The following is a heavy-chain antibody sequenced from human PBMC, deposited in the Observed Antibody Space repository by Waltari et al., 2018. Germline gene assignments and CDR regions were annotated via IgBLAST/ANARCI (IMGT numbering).Heavy chain of an antibody. CDR1: GFNFNNYI. D-gene: IGHD3-3*01. Sequence: EVQLVESGGGLVMPGGSLRLSCAASGFNFNNYIMNWVRQAPGKGLEWVSSISSTNSIYYADSGKGRFTISRDNAKNSLFLQLNSLGAEDTAVYYCAKDGDYWSGFQYYYYMDVWGKGTTVTVSS. V-gene: IGHV3-21*02. J-gene: IGHJ6*03. CDR3: AKDGDYWSGFQYYYYMDV. CDR2: ISSTNSI.